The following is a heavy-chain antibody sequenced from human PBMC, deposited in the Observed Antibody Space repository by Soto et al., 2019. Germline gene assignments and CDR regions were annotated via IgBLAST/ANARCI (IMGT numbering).Heavy chain of an antibody. V-gene: IGHV4-39*01. CDR3: ARQSACSGGSCYSIYYYYYYMDV. CDR2: IYYSGST. J-gene: IGHJ6*03. Sequence: SETLSLTCTVSGGSISSSSYYWGWIRQPPGKGLEWIGSIYYSGSTYYNPSLKSRVTISVDTSKNQFSLKLSSVTAADTAVYYCARQSACSGGSCYSIYYYYYYMDVWGKGITVT. CDR1: GGSISSSSYY. D-gene: IGHD2-15*01.